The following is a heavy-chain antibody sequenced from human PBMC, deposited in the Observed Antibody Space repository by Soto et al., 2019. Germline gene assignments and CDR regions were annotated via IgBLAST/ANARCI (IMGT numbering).Heavy chain of an antibody. V-gene: IGHV3-21*01. CDR3: ARDMVTGLYCSGGSCYPPDDAFDI. CDR1: GFTFSSYS. D-gene: IGHD2-15*01. J-gene: IGHJ3*02. Sequence: GGSLRLSCAASGFTFSSYSMNWVRQAPGKGLEWVSSISSSSSYIYYADSLKGRFPISRDNAKNSLYLQMNSLRAEDTAVYYCARDMVTGLYCSGGSCYPPDDAFDIWGQGTMVTVSS. CDR2: ISSSSSYI.